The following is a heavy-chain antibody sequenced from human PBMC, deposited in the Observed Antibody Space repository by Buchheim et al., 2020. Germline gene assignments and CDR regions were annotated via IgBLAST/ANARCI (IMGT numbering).Heavy chain of an antibody. CDR3: ARLNYYDSSPGYFFDY. V-gene: IGHV5-51*01. Sequence: EVQLVQSGAGVKQPGESLKISCKASAYSFTSYWIGWVRQVPGKGLEWMGIIYPGDSNTRYSPSFQGQVTISVDKSISTAYLQWSSLRASDTAMYYCARLNYYDSSPGYFFDYWGQGTL. D-gene: IGHD3-22*01. CDR1: AYSFTSYW. J-gene: IGHJ4*02. CDR2: IYPGDSNT.